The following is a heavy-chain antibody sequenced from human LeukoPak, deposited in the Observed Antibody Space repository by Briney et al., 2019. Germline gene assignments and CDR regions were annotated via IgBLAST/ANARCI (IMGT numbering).Heavy chain of an antibody. CDR1: GGSIRSSNYY. CDR2: IYYSGST. J-gene: IGHJ4*02. CDR3: ASQPSYFDY. Sequence: PSETLSLTCTVSGGSIRSSNYYWGWIRQPPGKGLEWIGNIYYSGSTYYNPSLKSRVTISVDTSKNQFSLRLSSVTAADPAVYYCASQPSYFDYWGQGTLVTASS. V-gene: IGHV4-39*01.